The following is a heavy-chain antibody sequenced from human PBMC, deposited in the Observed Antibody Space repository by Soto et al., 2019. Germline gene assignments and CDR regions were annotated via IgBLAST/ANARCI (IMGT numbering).Heavy chain of an antibody. J-gene: IGHJ4*02. V-gene: IGHV4-59*12. Sequence: PSETLSLTCTVSGGSIISYYWSWIRQPPGKGLEWIGYIYSSGNTNYNPSLKSRVTISVDRSKNQFSLKLSSVTAADTAVYYCAAGGGLPRYYWGQGTLVTVSS. D-gene: IGHD5-12*01. CDR1: GGSIISYY. CDR3: AAGGGLPRYY. CDR2: IYSSGNT.